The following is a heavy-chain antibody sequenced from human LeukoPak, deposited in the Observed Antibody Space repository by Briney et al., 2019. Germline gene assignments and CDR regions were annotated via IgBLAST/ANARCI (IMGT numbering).Heavy chain of an antibody. D-gene: IGHD6-19*01. CDR2: IKQDGSEK. CDR1: GFTFSIYG. J-gene: IGHJ4*02. V-gene: IGHV3-7*01. Sequence: GGSLRLSCAASGFTFSIYGMHWVRQAPGEGLEWVANIKQDGSEKYYVDSAKGRFTISRDNAKNSLYLQMNSLRAEDTAVYYCSRFVAVVGNPQDYWGQGTLVTVSS. CDR3: SRFVAVVGNPQDY.